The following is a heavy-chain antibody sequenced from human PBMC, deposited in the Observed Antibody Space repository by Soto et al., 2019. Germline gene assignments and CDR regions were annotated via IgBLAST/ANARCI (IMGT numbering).Heavy chain of an antibody. J-gene: IGHJ5*02. CDR2: IYYSGST. CDR1: GGSISSGGYY. CDR3: ARAVGVPAAPFDP. V-gene: IGHV4-31*03. Sequence: SETLSLTCTVSGGSISSGGYYWSWIRQHPGKGLEWIGYIYYSGSTYYNPSLKSRVTISVDTSKNQFSLKLSSVTAADTAVYYCARAVGVPAAPFDPWGQGTLVTVSS. D-gene: IGHD2-2*01.